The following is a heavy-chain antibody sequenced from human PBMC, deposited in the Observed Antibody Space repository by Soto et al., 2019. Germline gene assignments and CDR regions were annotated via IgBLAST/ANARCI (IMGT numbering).Heavy chain of an antibody. CDR3: ARDLTLGDILTGHYFYMDV. CDR1: GYTFTSYD. CDR2: MNPNSGNT. J-gene: IGHJ6*02. D-gene: IGHD3-9*01. Sequence: ASVKVSCKASGYTFTSYDINWVRQATGQGLEWMGWMNPNSGNTGYAQKFQGRVTMTRNTSISTAYMELSSLRAEDAAVYYCARDLTLGDILTGHYFYMDVWGQGTTVTVSS. V-gene: IGHV1-8*01.